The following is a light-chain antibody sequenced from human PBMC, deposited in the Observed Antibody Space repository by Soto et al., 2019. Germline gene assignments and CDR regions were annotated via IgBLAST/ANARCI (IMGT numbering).Light chain of an antibody. J-gene: IGKJ1*01. CDR3: HQYDSSPVT. Sequence: EIVLTQSPGTLSLSPGERATLSCRARQSVSSSYLAWYQQKPGQAPRLLIYGASIRAAGIPDRFSGSGSGTDFTLTISRLEPEDFAVYYWHQYDSSPVTFGQGTKVEIK. CDR2: GAS. V-gene: IGKV3-20*01. CDR1: QSVSSSY.